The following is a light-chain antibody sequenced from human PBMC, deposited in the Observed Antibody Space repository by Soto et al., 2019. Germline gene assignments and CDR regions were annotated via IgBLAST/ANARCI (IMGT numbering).Light chain of an antibody. V-gene: IGKV1-5*01. J-gene: IGKJ1*01. CDR3: QQYNSYSPPT. CDR2: GVS. Sequence: DLQMTQSPFTLSASVGDRVTITCRASQSISRWLAWYQQKPGKAPSLLIYGVSSLQSGVPSRFSGSGSGTEYTLTISSLQPDDFATYYCQQYNSYSPPTFGQGTKVEIK. CDR1: QSISRW.